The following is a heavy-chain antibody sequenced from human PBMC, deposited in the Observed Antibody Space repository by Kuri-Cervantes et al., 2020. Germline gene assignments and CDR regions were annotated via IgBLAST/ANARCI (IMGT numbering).Heavy chain of an antibody. J-gene: IGHJ4*02. CDR2: ISAYNGNT. Sequence: ASVKVSCKASGYIFTSHGITWVRQAPGQGLEWMGWISAYNGNTNYALKLQGRVTMTTDTSTNTAYMELRSLTSDDTAVYYCARASAARPEVLSFEYWGQGTLVTVS. V-gene: IGHV1-18*01. D-gene: IGHD6-6*01. CDR1: GYIFTSHG. CDR3: ARASAARPEVLSFEY.